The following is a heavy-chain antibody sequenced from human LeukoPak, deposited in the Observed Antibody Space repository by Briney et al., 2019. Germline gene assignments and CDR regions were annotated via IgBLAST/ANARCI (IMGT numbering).Heavy chain of an antibody. J-gene: IGHJ4*02. CDR3: ATVSEY. CDR2: INNDGTAT. CDR1: GFTFNYFW. V-gene: IGHV3-74*01. Sequence: PGGSLRLSCAASGFTFNYFWMHWVRQVPGKGLVWVSGINNDGTATYYADSVKGRFTISRDNAKNTVYLQMNGLRAEDTTVHYCATVSEYWGQGTLVTVSS.